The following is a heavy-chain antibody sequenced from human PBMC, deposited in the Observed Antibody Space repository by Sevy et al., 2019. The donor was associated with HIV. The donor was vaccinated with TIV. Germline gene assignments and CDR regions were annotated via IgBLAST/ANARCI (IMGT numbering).Heavy chain of an antibody. CDR3: ARFYYGDYSNYFDP. V-gene: IGHV3-23*01. J-gene: IGHJ5*02. D-gene: IGHD4-17*01. CDR2: ISGSGGRT. Sequence: GGSLRLSCAASGFTFGTYAMSWVRQAPGKGLEWVSTISGSGGRTYYADSVKGRFTISRDNSKNTVYLEMNSLRAEDTAVYYCARFYYGDYSNYFDPWGQGTLVTVSS. CDR1: GFTFGTYA.